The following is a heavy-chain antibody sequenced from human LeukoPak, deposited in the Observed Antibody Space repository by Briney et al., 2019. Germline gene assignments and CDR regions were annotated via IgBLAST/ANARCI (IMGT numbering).Heavy chain of an antibody. J-gene: IGHJ4*02. D-gene: IGHD4-11*01. CDR3: ATLATVTTEYDF. CDR1: GFTFSSYG. CDR2: IWYDGSNK. Sequence: GRSLRLSCAASGFTFSSYGMHWVRQAPGKGLEWVAVIWYDGSNKKYGASVKGRFTISRDNSKNTLYLQMNSLRAEDTAVYYCATLATVTTEYDFWGQGTLVTVSS. V-gene: IGHV3-33*01.